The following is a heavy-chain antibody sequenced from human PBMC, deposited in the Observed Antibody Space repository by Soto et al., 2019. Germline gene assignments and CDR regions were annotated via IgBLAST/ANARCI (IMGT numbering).Heavy chain of an antibody. Sequence: EVQLVESGGGLVQPGGSLRLSCAASGFTVSSNYMSWVRQAPGKGLEWVSVIYSGGSTYYADYVKGRFTISRDNSKNTLYLQMNSLRAEDTAVYYCAVGYCSGGSCYSFGYWGQGTLVTVSS. J-gene: IGHJ4*02. CDR3: AVGYCSGGSCYSFGY. D-gene: IGHD2-15*01. CDR2: IYSGGST. V-gene: IGHV3-66*01. CDR1: GFTVSSNY.